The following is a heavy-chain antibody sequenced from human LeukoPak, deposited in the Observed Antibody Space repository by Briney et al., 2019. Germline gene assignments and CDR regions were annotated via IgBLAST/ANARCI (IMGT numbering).Heavy chain of an antibody. Sequence: SVTVSCKASGGTFSSYAISWVRQAPGQGLEWVGGIIPIFGTANYAQKFQGRVTITADESTSTAYMELSSLRSEDTDVYYCARGGFVEGWAYYYYYYMDVWGKGTTVTISS. CDR2: IIPIFGTA. J-gene: IGHJ6*03. CDR3: ARGGFVEGWAYYYYYYMDV. D-gene: IGHD6-19*01. V-gene: IGHV1-69*01. CDR1: GGTFSSYA.